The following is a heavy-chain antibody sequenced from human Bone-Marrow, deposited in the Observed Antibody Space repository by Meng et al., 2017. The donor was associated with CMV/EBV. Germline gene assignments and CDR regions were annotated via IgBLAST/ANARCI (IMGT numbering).Heavy chain of an antibody. Sequence: QVQLLQSGAAVKRPGASVKVSCKASGYTFTDYYMHWVRQAPGHGLEWVGWINPNNGGTNYAQRFQGRVTMTRDTSTSTAYMELSGLRSDDTAVYYCARARTPYDLWGRGTLVTVSS. V-gene: IGHV1-2*02. J-gene: IGHJ2*01. CDR3: ARARTPYDL. CDR2: INPNNGGT. CDR1: GYTFTDYY.